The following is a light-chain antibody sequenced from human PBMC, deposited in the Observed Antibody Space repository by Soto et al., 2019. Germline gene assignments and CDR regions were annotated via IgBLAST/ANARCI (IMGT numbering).Light chain of an antibody. J-gene: IGKJ5*01. CDR3: HQLSDSIT. CDR1: QSVSSY. Sequence: EIVLTQSRATMSMTPGERATLSCRASQSVSSYLAWYQQKPGQSPRLLNYRAYKRATGIPARFSGSGSGTDFTLTICSLEPEDFAVYYCHQLSDSITLGQGTRLDIK. V-gene: IGKV3-11*01. CDR2: RAY.